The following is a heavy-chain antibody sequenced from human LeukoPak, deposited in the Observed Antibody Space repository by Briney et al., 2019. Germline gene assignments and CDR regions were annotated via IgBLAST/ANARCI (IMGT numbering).Heavy chain of an antibody. J-gene: IGHJ4*02. D-gene: IGHD6-13*01. CDR1: GGSISSSNW. CDR2: TYHSGST. Sequence: SETLSLTSAVSGGSISSSNWWSWARQPPGKGLEWIGETYHSGSTTYNPSLKSRITMSVDKSKNQFSLKLSSVTAADTAVYYCARAWGAGAGHVDYWGQGTLVTVSS. V-gene: IGHV4-4*02. CDR3: ARAWGAGAGHVDY.